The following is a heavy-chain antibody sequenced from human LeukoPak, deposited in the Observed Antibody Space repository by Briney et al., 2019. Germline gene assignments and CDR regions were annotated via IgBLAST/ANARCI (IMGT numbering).Heavy chain of an antibody. CDR1: GFTFRSYS. Sequence: PGGSLRLSCAASGFTFRSYSMNWVRQAPGKGLEWLSYISGGSNTIYDADSVKGRFTISRDNAKNSLYLQMNSLRAEDTAVYYCAKDLVSPRSVGSSEKVDYWGQGTLVTVSS. V-gene: IGHV3-48*04. D-gene: IGHD3-10*01. J-gene: IGHJ4*02. CDR2: ISGGSNTI. CDR3: AKDLVSPRSVGSSEKVDY.